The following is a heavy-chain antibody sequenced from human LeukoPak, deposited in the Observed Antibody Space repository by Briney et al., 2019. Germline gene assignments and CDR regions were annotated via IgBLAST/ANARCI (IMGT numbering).Heavy chain of an antibody. V-gene: IGHV1-18*01. Sequence: GASVKVSCKASGYTFTSYDINWVRQAPGQGLEWMGWISARKGNTNYAQKLQGRVTMTTDTSTSTAYMELRSLRSDDTAVYYCARGVVWVSDAIYYMDVWGKGTTVTVSS. CDR3: ARGVVWVSDAIYYMDV. D-gene: IGHD2-15*01. J-gene: IGHJ6*03. CDR2: ISARKGNT. CDR1: GYTFTSYD.